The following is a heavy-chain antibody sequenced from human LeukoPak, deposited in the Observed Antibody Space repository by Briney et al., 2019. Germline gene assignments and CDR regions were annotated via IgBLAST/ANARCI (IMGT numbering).Heavy chain of an antibody. V-gene: IGHV1-24*01. CDR1: GYTLTELS. Sequence: ASVKVSCKVSGYTLTELSMHWVRQAPGKGLEWMGGFDPEDGETIYAQKFQGRVTITADESTSTAYMELSSLRSEDTAVYYCARGIRYFDWLLGGYWFDPWGQGTLVTVSS. D-gene: IGHD3-9*01. CDR3: ARGIRYFDWLLGGYWFDP. J-gene: IGHJ5*02. CDR2: FDPEDGET.